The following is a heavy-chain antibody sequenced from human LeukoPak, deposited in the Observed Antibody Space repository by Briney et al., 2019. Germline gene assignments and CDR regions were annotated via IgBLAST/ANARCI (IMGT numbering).Heavy chain of an antibody. Sequence: GGSLRLSSAAFGFTFSSYGMHWVRQAPGKGLEWVAFIRYDGSNKYYADSVKGRFTISRDNSKNTLYLQMNSLRAEDTAVYYCAKGSQTSSGYSNGPHAFDIWGQGTMVTVSS. CDR3: AKGSQTSSGYSNGPHAFDI. CDR1: GFTFSSYG. CDR2: IRYDGSNK. V-gene: IGHV3-30*02. J-gene: IGHJ3*02. D-gene: IGHD3-22*01.